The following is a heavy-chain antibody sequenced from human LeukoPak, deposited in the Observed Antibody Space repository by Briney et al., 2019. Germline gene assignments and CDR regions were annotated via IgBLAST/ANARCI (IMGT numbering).Heavy chain of an antibody. CDR1: GFTFSSYE. CDR3: ARVSLPPHFDY. V-gene: IGHV3-48*03. D-gene: IGHD3-10*01. CDR2: ISSSGSTI. Sequence: GGSLRLSCAASGFTFSSYEMNWVRQAPGKGLEWVSYISSSGSTIYYADSVKGRFTISRDNAKNSLYLQMNSLRAEDTAVYYCARVSLPPHFDYWGHGTLVTVSS. J-gene: IGHJ4*01.